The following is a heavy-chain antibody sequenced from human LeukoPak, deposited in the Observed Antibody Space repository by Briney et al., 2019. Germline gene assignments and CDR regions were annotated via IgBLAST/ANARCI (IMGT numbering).Heavy chain of an antibody. CDR3: ARAGYVGAFDI. CDR2: ITPDGGKK. V-gene: IGHV3-7*01. J-gene: IGHJ3*02. D-gene: IGHD2-2*01. Sequence: GGSLRLSCAASGFSFSAYWMTWVRQAPGKGLEWLANITPDGGKKDYDVSLTGRITISRDNSKNSLSLQVNSLKVEDTAVYFCARAGYVGAFDIWGHGTLVTVSS. CDR1: GFSFSAYW.